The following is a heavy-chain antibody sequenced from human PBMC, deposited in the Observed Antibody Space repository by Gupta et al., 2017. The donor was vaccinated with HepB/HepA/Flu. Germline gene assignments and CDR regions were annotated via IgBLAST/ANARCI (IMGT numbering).Heavy chain of an antibody. Sequence: QLQESGPGLVKPSETLSLTCTVSGDSISSSNCYWGWVRQPPGKGPEWIGTIYYSGSTYYNPSLRGRVTISVDTSKNQFSLKLRSVTAADTAVYYCARHVRYDHYSGGYSDYYYYGMDVWGQGTTVTVSS. CDR3: ARHVRYDHYSGGYSDYYYYGMDV. D-gene: IGHD3-22*01. J-gene: IGHJ6*02. CDR1: GDSISSSNCY. CDR2: IYYSGST. V-gene: IGHV4-39*01.